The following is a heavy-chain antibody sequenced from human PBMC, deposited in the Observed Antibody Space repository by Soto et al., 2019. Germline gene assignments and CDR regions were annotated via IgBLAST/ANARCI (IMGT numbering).Heavy chain of an antibody. CDR2: IYYSGST. J-gene: IGHJ4*02. CDR3: ARLRYYDFWSGYYYYFDY. V-gene: IGHV4-59*01. CDR1: GGSISSYY. Sequence: SETLSLTCTVSGGSISSYYWSWIRQPPGKGLEWIGYIYYSGSTNYNPSLKSRVTISVDTSKNQFSPKLSSVTAADTAVYYCARLRYYDFWSGYYYYFDYWCQGTLVTV. D-gene: IGHD3-3*01.